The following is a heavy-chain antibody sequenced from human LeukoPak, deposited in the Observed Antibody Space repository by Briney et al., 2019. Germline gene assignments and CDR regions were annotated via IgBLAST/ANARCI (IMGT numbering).Heavy chain of an antibody. CDR1: GFTFSSYW. J-gene: IGHJ4*02. V-gene: IGHV3-7*01. D-gene: IGHD1-26*01. CDR3: VRDTSSIVGPRLDY. Sequence: GGSLRLSCAASGFTFSSYWMSWVRQAPGKGLEWVAIIQQDGGVTDHVDSVKGRFTISRDNADNSLYLQMNSLRAEDTAVYFCVRDTSSIVGPRLDYWGPGTLVTVSS. CDR2: IQQDGGVT.